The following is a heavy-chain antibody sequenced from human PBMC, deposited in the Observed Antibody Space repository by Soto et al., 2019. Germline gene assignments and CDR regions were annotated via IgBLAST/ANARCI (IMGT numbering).Heavy chain of an antibody. V-gene: IGHV3-23*01. D-gene: IGHD2-2*01. CDR2: IRGSGTGT. CDR1: GFTFSRDA. J-gene: IGHJ1*01. CDR3: ATDQQRGPTVAMEY. Sequence: EVQLLESGGALVQPGGSLRLSCAASGFTFSRDAMSWVRQAPGKWLEWVSTIRGSGTGTYYADSVKCRFTISRDNSKSTLYLQMNRRRTEDTACYSCATDQQRGPTVAMEYGVQGTLVTVAS.